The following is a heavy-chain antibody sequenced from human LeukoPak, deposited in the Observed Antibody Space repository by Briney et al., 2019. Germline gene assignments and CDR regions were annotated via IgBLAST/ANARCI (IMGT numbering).Heavy chain of an antibody. CDR1: GFTFSNYW. V-gene: IGHV3-21*01. Sequence: GGSLRLSCAASGFTFSNYWMTWVRQAPGKGLEWVSSITSSSTYTFYADSVKGRFTISRDNARNSLYLQMNSLRAEDTAVYYCARDPYSGTYGDTYYYMDVWGKGTTVTVSS. CDR2: ITSSSTYT. CDR3: ARDPYSGTYGDTYYYMDV. D-gene: IGHD1-26*01. J-gene: IGHJ6*03.